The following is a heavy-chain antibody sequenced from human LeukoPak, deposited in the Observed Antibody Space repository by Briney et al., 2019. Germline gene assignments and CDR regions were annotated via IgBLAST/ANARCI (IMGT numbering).Heavy chain of an antibody. D-gene: IGHD5-18*01. V-gene: IGHV3-30*18. CDR3: AKDYLRVDTAMVFTFDY. CDR1: GFTFSSYG. J-gene: IGHJ4*02. Sequence: PGGSLRLSCAASGFTFSSYGMHWVRQAPGKGLEWVAVISYDGSNKYYADSVKGRFTISRDNSKNTLYLQMNSLRAEDTAVYYCAKDYLRVDTAMVFTFDYWGQGTLVTVSS. CDR2: ISYDGSNK.